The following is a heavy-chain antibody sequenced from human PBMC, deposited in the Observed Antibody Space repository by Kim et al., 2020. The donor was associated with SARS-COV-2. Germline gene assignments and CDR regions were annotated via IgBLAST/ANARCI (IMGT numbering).Heavy chain of an antibody. Sequence: GGSLRLSCTASGFTFSSCAMNWVRQAPGKGLEWVSAISGAAYRTYYADSMKGRFTISRDNSKNTLYLQMNSLRAEDTAIYYCAKDQRGYNKSADVWGQGT. CDR2: ISGAAYRT. J-gene: IGHJ6*02. D-gene: IGHD4-4*01. CDR1: GFTFSSCA. V-gene: IGHV3-23*01. CDR3: AKDQRGYNKSADV.